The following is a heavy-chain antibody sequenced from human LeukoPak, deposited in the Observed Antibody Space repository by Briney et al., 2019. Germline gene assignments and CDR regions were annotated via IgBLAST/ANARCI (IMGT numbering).Heavy chain of an antibody. V-gene: IGHV3-30*18. Sequence: WGSLRLSCAASGFTFSSYGMHWVRQAPGKGLEWVAVISYDGSNKYYADSVKGRFTISRDNSKNTLYLQMNSLRAEDTAVYYCAKALYTPSGWFDPWGQGTLVTVSS. CDR2: ISYDGSNK. J-gene: IGHJ5*02. CDR3: AKALYTPSGWFDP. D-gene: IGHD2-2*02. CDR1: GFTFSSYG.